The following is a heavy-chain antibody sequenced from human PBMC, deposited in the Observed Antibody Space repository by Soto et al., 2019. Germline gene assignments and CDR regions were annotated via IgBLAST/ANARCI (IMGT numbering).Heavy chain of an antibody. J-gene: IGHJ4*02. CDR2: IFDSGIT. V-gene: IGHV4-59*01. D-gene: IGHD6-13*01. Sequence: PSETLFLTCTVSDGSISGYYWSWIRQPPGKGLEWVGYIFDSGITGYNPSLKSRVTMSVDTSKNQFSLKLSSVTDADTAVYYCARAGWSNSWYFDYWGQGSLVTVSS. CDR3: ARAGWSNSWYFDY. CDR1: DGSISGYY.